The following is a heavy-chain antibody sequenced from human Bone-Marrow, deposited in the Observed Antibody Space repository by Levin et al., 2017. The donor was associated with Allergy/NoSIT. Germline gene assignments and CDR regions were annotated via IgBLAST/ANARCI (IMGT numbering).Heavy chain of an antibody. Sequence: SETLSLTCTVSGGSISRSGYYWGWIRQPPGKGLEWIGSLYYSGYTYYNPSLKSRVTISVDTSKNQFSLKLSSVTAADTAVYYCAGNTTDFWTGYYTDYWGQGTLVTVSS. CDR2: LYYSGYT. D-gene: IGHD3/OR15-3a*01. CDR3: AGNTTDFWTGYYTDY. CDR1: GGSISRSGYY. V-gene: IGHV4-39*01. J-gene: IGHJ4*02.